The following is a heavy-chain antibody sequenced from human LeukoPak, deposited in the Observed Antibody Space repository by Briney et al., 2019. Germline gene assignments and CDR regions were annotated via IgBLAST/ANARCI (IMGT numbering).Heavy chain of an antibody. Sequence: GGSLRLSCTASGFTFSSYGMHWVRQAPGKGLEWVAFIRYDGSNKYYADSVKGRFTISGDNSKNTLYLQMNSLRAEDTAVYYCAIDPQWLVPQYFQHWGQGTQVTVSS. D-gene: IGHD6-19*01. CDR2: IRYDGSNK. CDR1: GFTFSSYG. J-gene: IGHJ1*01. CDR3: AIDPQWLVPQYFQH. V-gene: IGHV3-30*02.